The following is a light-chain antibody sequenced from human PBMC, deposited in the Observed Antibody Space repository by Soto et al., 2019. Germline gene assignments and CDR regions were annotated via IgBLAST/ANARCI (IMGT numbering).Light chain of an antibody. Sequence: QSVLTQSPSASGTPGQRVTISCSGSSSNIGSNTVNWYHQLPGTAPKLLIHSNNQRPSGVPDRFSGSKSGTSASLAISGLQSEDEADYYCATCDDSLSGVIFGGGTKLTVL. V-gene: IGLV1-44*01. CDR2: SNN. J-gene: IGLJ2*01. CDR3: ATCDDSLSGVI. CDR1: SSNIGSNT.